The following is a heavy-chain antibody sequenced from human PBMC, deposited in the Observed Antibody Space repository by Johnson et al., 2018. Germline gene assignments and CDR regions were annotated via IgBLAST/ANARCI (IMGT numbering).Heavy chain of an antibody. CDR2: ISSSSSTK. CDR3: ASQPSGTQH. D-gene: IGHD1-14*01. Sequence: VQLVESGGGLVQPGGSLRLSCAASGFTFSNYNMNWVRQAPGKGLEWLSYISSSSSTKYYADSVKGRFTISRDNAKNSLYLQMNSLRDEDTAVYYCASQPSGTQHWGQGTLVTVSS. J-gene: IGHJ1*01. CDR1: GFTFSNYN. V-gene: IGHV3-48*02.